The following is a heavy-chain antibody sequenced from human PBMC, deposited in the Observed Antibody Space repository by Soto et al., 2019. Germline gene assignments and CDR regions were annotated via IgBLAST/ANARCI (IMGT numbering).Heavy chain of an antibody. CDR2: VSPPFRTS. D-gene: IGHD3-10*01. CDR3: ARVLYYSSGSYSLYGMGV. Sequence: QVQLVQSGAEVKKPGSSVKVSCKTSGVSFNNNGIGWVRQAPGHGLEWMGGVSPPFRTSNYALKFQGRMSITAGASAGTVNMDPSSLTSEDTAQYYCARVLYYSSGSYSLYGMGVWGQGTTVTVSS. J-gene: IGHJ6*02. CDR1: GVSFNNNG. V-gene: IGHV1-69*01.